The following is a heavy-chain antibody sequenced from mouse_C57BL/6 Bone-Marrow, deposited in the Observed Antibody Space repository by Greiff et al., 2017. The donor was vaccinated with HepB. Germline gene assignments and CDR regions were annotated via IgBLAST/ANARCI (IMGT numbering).Heavy chain of an antibody. D-gene: IGHD4-1*01. V-gene: IGHV3-6*01. CDR3: AREEGLTGTDFDY. CDR2: ISYDGSN. J-gene: IGHJ2*01. CDR1: GYSITSGYF. Sequence: EVKLVGSGPGLVKPSQSLSLTCSVTGYSITSGYFWNWIRQFPGNQQEWMGYISYDGSNNYNPSLKNRISITRDTSKNQFFLKLNSVTTEDTATYYCAREEGLTGTDFDYWGQGTTITVSS.